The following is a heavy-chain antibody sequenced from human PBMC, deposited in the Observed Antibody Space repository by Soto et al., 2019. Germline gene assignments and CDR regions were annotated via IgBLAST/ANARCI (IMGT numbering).Heavy chain of an antibody. V-gene: IGHV1-2*02. Sequence: ASVKVSCKASGYTFTGYYMHWVRQAPGQGLEWMGWINPNSGGTNYAQKFQGRVTMTRDTSISTAYMELSRLRSDDTAVYYCARPAYCSSTSCYTEYFDYGMDVGGQGTTVTVS. J-gene: IGHJ6*02. CDR3: ARPAYCSSTSCYTEYFDYGMDV. D-gene: IGHD2-2*02. CDR2: INPNSGGT. CDR1: GYTFTGYY.